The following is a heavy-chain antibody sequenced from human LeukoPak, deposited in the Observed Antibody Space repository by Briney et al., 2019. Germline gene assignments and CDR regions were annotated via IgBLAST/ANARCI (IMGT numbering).Heavy chain of an antibody. CDR2: GSERGGS. Sequence: SETLSLTCAVYGESLNGHYWSWIRQSPGKGLEWIGEGSERGGSKFNPSLKSRVTRSADTSKNHFSLKLSCVTAADTAVYHCAKNGPSGFSFDAWGRGTLVTAPS. J-gene: IGHJ5*02. D-gene: IGHD1-26*01. CDR1: GESLNGHY. V-gene: IGHV4-34*01. CDR3: AKNGPSGFSFDA.